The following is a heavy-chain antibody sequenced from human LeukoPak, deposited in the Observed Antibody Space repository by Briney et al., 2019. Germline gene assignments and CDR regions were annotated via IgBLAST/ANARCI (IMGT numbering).Heavy chain of an antibody. CDR2: IRSEVNNDAT. CDR1: GFTLSGST. D-gene: IGHD2/OR15-2a*01. Sequence: GGSLRLSCAASGFTLSGSTMHWVRQASGKGLEWVGRIRSEVNNDATEYAASVKGRFTISRNDSQNTAYLQMNSLKTDDTAVYYCTRLSTSQITDYWGQGTLVTVSS. V-gene: IGHV3-73*01. CDR3: TRLSTSQITDY. J-gene: IGHJ4*02.